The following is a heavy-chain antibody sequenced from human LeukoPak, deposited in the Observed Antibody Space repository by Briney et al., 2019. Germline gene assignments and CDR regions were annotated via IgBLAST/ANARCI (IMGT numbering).Heavy chain of an antibody. V-gene: IGHV3-23*01. D-gene: IGHD1-26*01. J-gene: IGHJ3*02. CDR1: GFTFSSYA. CDR3: AKSSKWELPYDAFDI. Sequence: GGSLSLSCAASGFTFSSYAMSWVRQAPGKGREWVSAISGSGGSTYYADSVKGRFTISRDNSKNTLYLQMNSLRAEDTAVYYCAKSSKWELPYDAFDIWGQGTMVTVSS. CDR2: ISGSGGST.